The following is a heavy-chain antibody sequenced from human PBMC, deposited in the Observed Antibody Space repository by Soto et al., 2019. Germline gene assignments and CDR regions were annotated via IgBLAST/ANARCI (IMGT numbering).Heavy chain of an antibody. CDR1: GGTFSSYA. Sequence: QVQLVQSGAEVKKPGSSVKVSCKASGGTFSSYAINWVRQAPGQGLEWMGGIIPMYGPAKYAQKFQGRVTIPADESTSTAYMHLSSLRSEDTAVYYCVKVSSMVRGVIDNWFDPWGQGTLVTVSS. V-gene: IGHV1-69*01. CDR2: IIPMYGPA. D-gene: IGHD3-10*01. J-gene: IGHJ5*02. CDR3: VKVSSMVRGVIDNWFDP.